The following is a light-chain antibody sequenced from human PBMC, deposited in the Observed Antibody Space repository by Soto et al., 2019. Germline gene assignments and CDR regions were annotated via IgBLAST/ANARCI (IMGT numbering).Light chain of an antibody. Sequence: EIVVTPAPAPLAVSPGERATLSCRASQSVSSNLAWYQQKPGQAPRLLIYGASTRATGIPARFSGSGSGTDFTLTISSLQSEDFAVYYCQHYNYWPYTFGQGTKVDIK. V-gene: IGKV3D-15*01. CDR2: GAS. CDR3: QHYNYWPYT. CDR1: QSVSSN. J-gene: IGKJ2*01.